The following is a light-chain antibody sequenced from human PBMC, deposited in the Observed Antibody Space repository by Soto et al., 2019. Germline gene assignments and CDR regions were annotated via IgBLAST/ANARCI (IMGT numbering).Light chain of an antibody. CDR3: AAWDDSLSGWV. Sequence: QSVLTQPPSASGTPGQRVTISCSGSSSNIGSNYVYWYQQLPGTAPKLLIYRNNQRPSGVPDRLSGSKSGTSASLAISGLRSEDESGYYCAAWDDSLSGWVFGGGTKLTVL. V-gene: IGLV1-47*01. CDR1: SSNIGSNY. J-gene: IGLJ3*02. CDR2: RNN.